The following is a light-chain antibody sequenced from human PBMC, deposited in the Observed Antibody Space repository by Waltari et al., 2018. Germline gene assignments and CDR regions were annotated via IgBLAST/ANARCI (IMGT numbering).Light chain of an antibody. V-gene: IGLV2-23*02. J-gene: IGLJ3*02. CDR3: CSYAGGSTGV. Sequence: QSALTQPASVSGSPGQSITISCTGTSSDVGGYNLVSWYQQHPGKAPKLMIYGVSKRPSGVSNRFSGSKSVNTASLTISGLQAEDEADYYCCSYAGGSTGVFGGGTKLTVL. CDR1: SSDVGGYNL. CDR2: GVS.